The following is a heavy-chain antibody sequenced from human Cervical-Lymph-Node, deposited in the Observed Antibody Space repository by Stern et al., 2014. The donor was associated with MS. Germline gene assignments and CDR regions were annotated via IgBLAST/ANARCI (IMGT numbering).Heavy chain of an antibody. CDR3: AHNRYAITISDYFDF. D-gene: IGHD3-3*01. V-gene: IGHV2-5*09. Sequence: QVTLTESGPTLVRPTQTLTLTCTFSGFSLNTSGVGVAWIRQPPGKALEWLSLVYWYDDKRILPSLRDRLTITKDYSKTRVILTMTNMDPVDTPTYYRAHNRYAITISDYFDFWGQGALVTVSS. J-gene: IGHJ4*02. CDR1: GFSLNTSGVG. CDR2: VYWYDDK.